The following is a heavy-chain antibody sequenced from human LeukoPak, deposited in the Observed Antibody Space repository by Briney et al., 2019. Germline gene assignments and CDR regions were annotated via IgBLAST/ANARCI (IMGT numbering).Heavy chain of an antibody. V-gene: IGHV5-10-1*01. D-gene: IGHD5-18*01. CDR2: IDPSDSYT. CDR3: ARHGRPDTAMDSNYYYYGMDV. Sequence: GESLKISCKGSGYSFTSYWISWVRQMPGKGLEWMGRIDPSDSYTNYSPSFQGHATISADKSISTAYLQWSSLKASDTAMYYCARHGRPDTAMDSNYYYYGMDVWGQGTTVTVSS. J-gene: IGHJ6*02. CDR1: GYSFTSYW.